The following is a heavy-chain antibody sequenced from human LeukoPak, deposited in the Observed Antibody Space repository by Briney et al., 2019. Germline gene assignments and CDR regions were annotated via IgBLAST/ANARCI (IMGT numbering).Heavy chain of an antibody. Sequence: KASETLSLTCTVSGGSISSYYWSWIRQPPGKGLEWIGYIYYSGSTNYNPSLKSRVTISVDTSKNQFSLKLSSVTAADTAVYYCARLHSSGYLGPAFDIWGQGAMVTVSS. CDR2: IYYSGST. V-gene: IGHV4-59*08. CDR3: ARLHSSGYLGPAFDI. CDR1: GGSISSYY. J-gene: IGHJ3*02. D-gene: IGHD3-22*01.